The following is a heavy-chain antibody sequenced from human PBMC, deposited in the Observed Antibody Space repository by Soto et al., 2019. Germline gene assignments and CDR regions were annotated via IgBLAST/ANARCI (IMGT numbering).Heavy chain of an antibody. V-gene: IGHV4-4*07. Sequence: XETLSLTCTVSGSSISSYYWNWIRQPAGRGLEWIGRIYTSVSTNYNPSLKSRLTMSVDTSKNQFSLKLTSVTAADTAVYYCAREGLPGGVYYYGSGSYYNAFDPWGQGTLVTVSS. CDR2: IYTSVST. CDR1: GSSISSYY. J-gene: IGHJ5*02. D-gene: IGHD3-10*01. CDR3: AREGLPGGVYYYGSGSYYNAFDP.